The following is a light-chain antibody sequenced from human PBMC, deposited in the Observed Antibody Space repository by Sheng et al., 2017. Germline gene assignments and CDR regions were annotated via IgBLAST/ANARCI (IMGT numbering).Light chain of an antibody. Sequence: SYELTQAPSVSVSPGQTARITCSGDALSKQYAYWYQQKPGQAPMLVIYKDSERPSGIPDRISGSSSGTAVTLTISGVKPEDEADYYCQSADSNGIVKFGGGTKLTVL. CDR2: KDS. CDR1: ALSKQY. J-gene: IGLJ2*01. CDR3: QSADSNGIVK. V-gene: IGLV3-25*03.